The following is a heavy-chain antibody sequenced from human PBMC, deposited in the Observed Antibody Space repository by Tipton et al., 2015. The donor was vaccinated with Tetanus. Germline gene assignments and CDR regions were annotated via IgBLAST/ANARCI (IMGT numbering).Heavy chain of an antibody. D-gene: IGHD3-10*01. V-gene: IGHV4-31*03. CDR3: ARGRSEVSVLGMMIMVRGWLAP. CDR2: ISHSGDS. J-gene: IGHJ5*02. Sequence: LRLSCTVSGGSISSTGYFWSWIRQHPGQGLEWIGYISHSGDSHYNPSLKSRGAISLDTSKNQFTLQLTSVTAADTAVYYCARGRSEVSVLGMMIMVRGWLAPWGQGALVTVSS. CDR1: GGSISSTGYF.